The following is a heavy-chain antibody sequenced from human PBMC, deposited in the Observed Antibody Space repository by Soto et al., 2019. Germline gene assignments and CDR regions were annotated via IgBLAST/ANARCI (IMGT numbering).Heavy chain of an antibody. CDR2: ISSSSSYI. Sequence: GSLRLSCAASGFTFSSYSRNWVRQAPGKGLEWVSSISSSSSYIYYADSVKGRFTISRDNAKNSLYLQMNSLRAEDTAVYYCARVSRTTENWFDPWGQGTLVTVSS. D-gene: IGHD2-2*01. CDR3: ARVSRTTENWFDP. J-gene: IGHJ5*02. CDR1: GFTFSSYS. V-gene: IGHV3-21*01.